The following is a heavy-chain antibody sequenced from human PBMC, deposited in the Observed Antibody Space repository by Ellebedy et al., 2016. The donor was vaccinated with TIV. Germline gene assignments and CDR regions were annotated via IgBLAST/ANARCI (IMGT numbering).Heavy chain of an antibody. V-gene: IGHV4-4*02. CDR3: ARGRGWLQLGRYFDL. D-gene: IGHD5-24*01. CDR1: GGSISSSNW. J-gene: IGHJ2*01. CDR2: IYHSGST. Sequence: SETLPLTXAVSGGSISSSNWWSWVRQPPGKGLEWIGEIYHSGSTNYNPSLKSRVTISVDKSKNQFSLKLSSVTAADTAVYYCARGRGWLQLGRYFDLWGRGTLVTVSS.